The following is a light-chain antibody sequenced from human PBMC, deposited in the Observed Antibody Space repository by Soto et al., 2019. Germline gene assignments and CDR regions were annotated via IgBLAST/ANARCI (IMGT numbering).Light chain of an antibody. V-gene: IGKV3-20*01. J-gene: IGKJ1*01. Sequence: EIVLTQSPGTLSLSKGERATLSCRASQSVSSSHLAWYQQKPGQAPRLLIYSGSSRANGIPDRFSGSGSGTDFTLTISRLEPEDVAVYYCQRYGGFGQGTKVDIK. CDR2: SGS. CDR3: QRYGG. CDR1: QSVSSSH.